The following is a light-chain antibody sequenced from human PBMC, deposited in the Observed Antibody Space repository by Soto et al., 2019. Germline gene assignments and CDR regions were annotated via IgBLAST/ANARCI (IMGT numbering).Light chain of an antibody. J-gene: IGKJ4*01. CDR3: QQYGIYPLT. V-gene: IGKV3D-15*01. CDR1: QTISSC. CDR2: RAS. Sequence: EKVMTQSPATLSVYPGERATLCCRASQTISSCLAWYQQKPGQAPRLLIYRASNWGSGVPDRFSGSGSGTEFTLTISSLEPDDFATYYCQQYGIYPLTFGEGTMVDIK.